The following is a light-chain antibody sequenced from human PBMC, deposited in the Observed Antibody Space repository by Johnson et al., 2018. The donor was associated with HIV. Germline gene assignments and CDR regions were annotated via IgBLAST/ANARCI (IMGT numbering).Light chain of an antibody. V-gene: IGLV1-51*02. CDR2: ENN. CDR1: SSNIGNNY. J-gene: IGLJ1*01. CDR3: GTWDASLSVNV. Sequence: QSVLSQPPSVSAAPGQKVTISCSGSSSNIGNNYISWYQHLPGTAPKLLIYENNKRPSGIPDRFSGSKSDTSATLGITGLQTGDEADYYCGTWDASLSVNVFGPGTKVTVL.